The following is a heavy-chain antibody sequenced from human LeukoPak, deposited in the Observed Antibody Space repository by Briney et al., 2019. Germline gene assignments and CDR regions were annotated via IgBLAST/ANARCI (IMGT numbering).Heavy chain of an antibody. V-gene: IGHV4-34*01. CDR2: INHSGST. CDR3: ARGPSIQLWSDPYYYYGMDV. Sequence: SETLSLTCAVYGGSFSGYYWSWIRPPPGKGLEWVGEINHSGSTNYNPSLKSRVTISVDTSKNQFSLKLSSVTAADTAVYYCARGPSIQLWSDPYYYYGMDVWGQGTSVTVSS. CDR1: GGSFSGYY. J-gene: IGHJ6*02. D-gene: IGHD5-18*01.